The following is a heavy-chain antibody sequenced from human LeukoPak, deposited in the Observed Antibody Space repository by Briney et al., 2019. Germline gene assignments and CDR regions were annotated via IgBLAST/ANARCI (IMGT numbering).Heavy chain of an antibody. CDR1: GFTFSSYS. CDR2: ISSSSSTI. V-gene: IGHV3-48*01. D-gene: IGHD3-3*01. Sequence: GGSLRLSCAASGFTFSSYSMNWVRQTPGKGLEWVSYISSSSSTIYYADSVKGRFTISRDNAKNSLYLQMKSLRAEDTAIYYCAKDKGVAGHDYWGQGTLVTVSS. J-gene: IGHJ4*02. CDR3: AKDKGVAGHDY.